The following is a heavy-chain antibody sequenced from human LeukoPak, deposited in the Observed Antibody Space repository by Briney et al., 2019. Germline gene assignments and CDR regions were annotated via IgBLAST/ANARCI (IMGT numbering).Heavy chain of an antibody. J-gene: IGHJ5*01. D-gene: IGHD3-22*01. Sequence: ASVKVSCKASRYTFTGYYMHWVRQAPGQGLEWMGWINPNSGGTNYAQKFQGRVTMTRDTSISTAYVELSRLTPDDTAVYYCARDYYDCSGYSCQYNRFAPRGQGTLVTVSS. CDR3: ARDYYDCSGYSCQYNRFAP. CDR1: RYTFTGYY. V-gene: IGHV1-2*02. CDR2: INPNSGGT.